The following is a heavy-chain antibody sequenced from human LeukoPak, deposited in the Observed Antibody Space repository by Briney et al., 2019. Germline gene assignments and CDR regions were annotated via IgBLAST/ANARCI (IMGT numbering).Heavy chain of an antibody. J-gene: IGHJ4*02. CDR3: ARDKRNTCIDN. D-gene: IGHD1/OR15-1a*01. V-gene: IGHV3-30*02. CDR1: GLTFSSSG. CDR2: IRSDGSKK. Sequence: GGSLRLSCAASGLTFSSSGMHWVRQSPGKGLEWVAFIRSDGSKKSYADSVKGRFIISRDNSNNMVYLQMGSLRGEDTAVYYCARDKRNTCIDNWGQGTLVTVSS.